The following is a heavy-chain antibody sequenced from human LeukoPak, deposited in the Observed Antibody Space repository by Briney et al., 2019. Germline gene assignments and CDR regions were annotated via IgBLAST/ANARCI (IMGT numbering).Heavy chain of an antibody. D-gene: IGHD3-16*01. CDR2: IYYSGST. Sequence: PSETLSLTCTVSGGSISSSSYYWGWIRQPPGKGLEWIGSIYYSGSTYYNPSLKSRVTISVDTSRNQFSLKLSSVTAADTAVYYCTRPSHLWVPVAQAGYWGQGTLVTVSS. CDR1: GGSISSSSYY. J-gene: IGHJ4*02. CDR3: TRPSHLWVPVAQAGY. V-gene: IGHV4-39*07.